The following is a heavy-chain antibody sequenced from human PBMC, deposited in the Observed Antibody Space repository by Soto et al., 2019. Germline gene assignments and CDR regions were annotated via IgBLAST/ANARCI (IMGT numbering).Heavy chain of an antibody. V-gene: IGHV3-23*01. CDR3: AKSVGYRGYDSLVTFDY. J-gene: IGHJ4*02. D-gene: IGHD5-12*01. CDR1: GLTFGNYA. CDR2: ISGSGGST. Sequence: EVQLLESGGGLVQPGGSLRLSCAASGLTFGNYAMSWVRQAPGKGLEWVSAISGSGGSTYYADSVKGRFTISRDNSKDTRYLQMNSLTAEDTAVYYCAKSVGYRGYDSLVTFDYWGQGTLVTVSS.